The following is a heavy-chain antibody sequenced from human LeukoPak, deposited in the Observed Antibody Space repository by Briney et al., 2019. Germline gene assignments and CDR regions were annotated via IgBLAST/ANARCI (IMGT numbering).Heavy chain of an antibody. CDR3: AKEFNSAWSTACFAP. CDR2: ISWNSGSI. CDR1: GFTFDDYA. Sequence: PGGSLRLSCAASGFTFDDYAMHWVRQAPGKGLEWVSGISWNSGSIGYADSVKGRFTISRDNAKNSLYLQMNSLRAEDTALYYCAKEFNSAWSTACFAPWGQETLVTVPS. J-gene: IGHJ5*02. V-gene: IGHV3-9*01. D-gene: IGHD2-8*02.